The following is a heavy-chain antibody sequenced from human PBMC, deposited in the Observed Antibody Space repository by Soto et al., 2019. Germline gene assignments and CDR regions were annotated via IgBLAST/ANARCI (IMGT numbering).Heavy chain of an antibody. J-gene: IGHJ4*02. CDR2: IYYSGST. CDR3: ARARYNGYDLPYYFDY. D-gene: IGHD5-12*01. V-gene: IGHV4-39*01. CDR1: GGSISSGGYY. Sequence: PSETQSLTCAVSGGSISSGGYYWGWIRQPPGKGLEWIGSIYYSGSTYYNPSLKSRVTISVDTSKNQFSLKLTSVTVADTAVYFCARARYNGYDLPYYFDYWGQGTLVTVSS.